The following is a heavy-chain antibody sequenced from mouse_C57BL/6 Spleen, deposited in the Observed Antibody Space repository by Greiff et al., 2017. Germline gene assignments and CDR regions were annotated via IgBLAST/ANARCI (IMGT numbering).Heavy chain of an antibody. J-gene: IGHJ4*01. Sequence: QVQLQQSGPGLVQPSQSLSITCTVSGFSLTSYGVHWVRQSPGKGLEWLGVIWNGGSTDYNAAFISRLSISKDNSKSQVFFKMNSLQADDTAIYYCARKRDYDLEDAMDYWGQGTSVTVSS. V-gene: IGHV2-2*01. CDR1: GFSLTSYG. CDR3: ARKRDYDLEDAMDY. D-gene: IGHD2-4*01. CDR2: IWNGGST.